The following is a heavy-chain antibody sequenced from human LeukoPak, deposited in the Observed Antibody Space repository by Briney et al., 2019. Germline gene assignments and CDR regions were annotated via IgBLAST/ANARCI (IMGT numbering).Heavy chain of an antibody. V-gene: IGHV4-59*01. J-gene: IGHJ6*02. D-gene: IGHD4/OR15-4a*01. CDR3: AREDPQTKVPEGMDV. CDR2: IYYTGTT. CDR1: GGSISHYY. Sequence: SETLSLTCTVSGGSISHYYWSWIRQPPGKGPEWIGYIYYTGTTNYNPSPKSRVTISVDTSKNQFSLKLNSVTAADTAVYYCAREDPQTKVPEGMDVWGQGTTVTVSS.